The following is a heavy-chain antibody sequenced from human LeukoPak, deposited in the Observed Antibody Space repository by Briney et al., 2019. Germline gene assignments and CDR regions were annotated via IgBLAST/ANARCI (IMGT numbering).Heavy chain of an antibody. V-gene: IGHV1-69*06. D-gene: IGHD1-1*01. CDR3: AREGGPTGGAQDY. CDR2: IIPIFGTA. Sequence: ASVKVSCKASGGTFSNYAISWVRQAPGQGLEWMGGIIPIFGTANYAQKFQGRVTITADKSTSTAYMELRSLRSDDTAVYYCAREGGPTGGAQDYWGQGTLVTVSS. J-gene: IGHJ4*02. CDR1: GGTFSNYA.